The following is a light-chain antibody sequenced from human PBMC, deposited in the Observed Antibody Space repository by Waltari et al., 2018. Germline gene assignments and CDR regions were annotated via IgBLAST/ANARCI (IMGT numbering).Light chain of an antibody. V-gene: IGLV1-44*01. J-gene: IGLJ3*02. Sequence: QPVLTQPPSASGTPGPRVTISRSGTGSYTGSNLLNWHPQFPGKAPKLLIYRSDQRPAGVPDRVSGSKSGTSASLAINGLQSEDEAAYYCAAWDDSLHGHWVFGGGTKVTVL. CDR1: GSYTGSNL. CDR3: AAWDDSLHGHWV. CDR2: RSD.